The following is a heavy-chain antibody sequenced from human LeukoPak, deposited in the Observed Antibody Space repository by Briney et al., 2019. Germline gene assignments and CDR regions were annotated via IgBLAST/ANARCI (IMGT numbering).Heavy chain of an antibody. CDR2: INSDGSST. V-gene: IGHV3-74*01. D-gene: IGHD5-18*01. CDR1: GFTFSNYW. Sequence: GGSLRLSCAASGFTFSNYWMHWVRQAPGKGLVWVSRINSDGSSTTYADSVKGRFTMSRDNAKNTLYLQMNSLGAEDTAVYYCARGGITAMDGCWGQGTLVTVSS. J-gene: IGHJ4*02. CDR3: ARGGITAMDGC.